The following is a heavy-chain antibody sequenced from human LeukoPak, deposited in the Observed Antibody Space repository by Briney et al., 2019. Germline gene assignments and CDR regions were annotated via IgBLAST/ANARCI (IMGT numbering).Heavy chain of an antibody. V-gene: IGHV3-30*01. CDR2: LSYDGSIK. Sequence: GRSLRLSCVASGFPFSSYSFHWVRQAPGKGLEWVALLSYDGSIKHYADSVKGRFTLSRDNSKSSVCLQMDSLKADDTAVYYCARGVSTWYRIDYWGQGTLVTVSS. CDR3: ARGVSTWYRIDY. CDR1: GFPFSSYS. J-gene: IGHJ4*02. D-gene: IGHD6-13*01.